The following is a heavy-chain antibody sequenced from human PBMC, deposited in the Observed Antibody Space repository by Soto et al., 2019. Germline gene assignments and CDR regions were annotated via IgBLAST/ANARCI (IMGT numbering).Heavy chain of an antibody. CDR1: GASVNSGSYY. CDR2: IYHSGNT. Sequence: SETLSLTCSVSGASVNSGSYYWGWIRQSPGKGLEWIGSIYHSGNTYYNPSLKSRVTMLVDTSKNQFSLKLNSVTAADTAVYYCARLGDIYGVGPNNWFDPWGQGTLVTVYS. D-gene: IGHD2-8*01. V-gene: IGHV4-39*01. CDR3: ARLGDIYGVGPNNWFDP. J-gene: IGHJ5*02.